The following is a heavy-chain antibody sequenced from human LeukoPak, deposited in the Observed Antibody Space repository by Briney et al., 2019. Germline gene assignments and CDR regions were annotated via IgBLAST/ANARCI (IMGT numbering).Heavy chain of an antibody. CDR2: ISGSGGST. CDR1: GFTFSSYA. Sequence: GGSLRLSCAASGFTFSSYAMSWVREAPGKGLEWVSAISGSGGSTYYADSVKGRFTISRDNSKNTLYLQMNSLRAEDTAVYYCAKSTYGSPEGYWGQGTPVTVSS. V-gene: IGHV3-23*01. J-gene: IGHJ4*02. D-gene: IGHD3-10*01. CDR3: AKSTYGSPEGY.